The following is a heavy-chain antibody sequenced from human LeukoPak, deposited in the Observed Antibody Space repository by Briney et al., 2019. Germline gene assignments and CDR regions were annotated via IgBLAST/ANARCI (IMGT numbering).Heavy chain of an antibody. Sequence: GGSLRLSCAASGFTFSSYSMNWVRQAPGEGLEWVSYISSSSSTIYYADSVKGRFTISRDNAKNSLYLQMNSLRDEDTAVYYCARGSFVDEQWRGFDYWGQGTLVTVSS. V-gene: IGHV3-48*02. J-gene: IGHJ4*02. CDR2: ISSSSSTI. CDR1: GFTFSSYS. CDR3: ARGSFVDEQWRGFDY. D-gene: IGHD6-19*01.